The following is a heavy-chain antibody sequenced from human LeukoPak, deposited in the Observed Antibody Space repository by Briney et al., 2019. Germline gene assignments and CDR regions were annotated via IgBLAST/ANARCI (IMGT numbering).Heavy chain of an antibody. D-gene: IGHD5-24*01. Sequence: SQTLSLTCTVSGGSISSDSYYWSWIRQPAGKGPEWIGRIYTSGSTNYNPSLKSRVTISLDTSKNQFSLKLNSVTAADTAVYYCARGVATINFDYWGQGTLVTVSS. V-gene: IGHV4-61*02. J-gene: IGHJ4*02. CDR1: GGSISSDSYY. CDR3: ARGVATINFDY. CDR2: IYTSGST.